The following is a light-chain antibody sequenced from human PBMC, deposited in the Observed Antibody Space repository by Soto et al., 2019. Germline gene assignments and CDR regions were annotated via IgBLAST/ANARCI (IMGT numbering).Light chain of an antibody. V-gene: IGLV1-40*01. Sequence: QSVLTQPPSVSGAPGQRVTISCTGSSSNIVAGYDVHWYQQLPGTAPKLLIYGNSNRPSGVPDRFSGSKSGTSASLAITGLQAEDEADYYCQSYDSSLSGPRVFGGGTKLTVL. CDR1: SSNIVAGYD. J-gene: IGLJ2*01. CDR2: GNS. CDR3: QSYDSSLSGPRV.